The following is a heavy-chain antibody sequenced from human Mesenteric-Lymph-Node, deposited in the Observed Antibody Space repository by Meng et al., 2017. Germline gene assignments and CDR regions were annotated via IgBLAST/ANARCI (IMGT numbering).Heavy chain of an antibody. D-gene: IGHD6-19*01. CDR3: EKENGYGSDWQVGYYFAD. V-gene: IGHV3-23*03. Sequence: GGSLRLSCAASGFLFSRCDMTWVRQAPGKGLEWVAVICNDGTTTFYAESVRGRFTISRDNSKNMAFLQMNSLRDEDTAVYYCEKENGYGSDWQVGYYFADWGQGTLVSVSS. CDR2: ICNDGTTT. CDR1: GFLFSRCD. J-gene: IGHJ4*02.